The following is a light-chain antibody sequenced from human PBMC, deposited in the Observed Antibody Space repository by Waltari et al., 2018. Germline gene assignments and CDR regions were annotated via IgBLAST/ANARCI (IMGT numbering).Light chain of an antibody. J-gene: IGLJ1*01. CDR1: SSDVGSSNL. CDR3: YSYAGGSV. CDR2: EVS. V-gene: IGLV2-23*02. Sequence: QSALTQPASVSGSPGQSITISCTGSSSDVGSSNLVSCYLQHPAKAPKLIIYEVSKRPSGVSNRFSGSKSGNTASLTISGLQAEDEADYYCYSYAGGSVFGTGTKVTVL.